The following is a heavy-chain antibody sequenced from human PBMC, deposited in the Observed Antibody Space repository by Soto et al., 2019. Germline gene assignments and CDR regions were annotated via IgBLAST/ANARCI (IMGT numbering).Heavy chain of an antibody. CDR2: ISGSGNYT. D-gene: IGHD4-4*01. CDR1: GFTFSSYS. Sequence: EVQLVESGGGLVKPGGSLRLSCAASGFTFSSYSMNWVRQAPGKGVEWVSSISGSGNYTHYADFLRGRFTISRDNAKTSLYLQMNSLRAEDTAVYYCAREGINNYNEYYFDSWGQGTVVTVSS. CDR3: AREGINNYNEYYFDS. J-gene: IGHJ4*02. V-gene: IGHV3-21*01.